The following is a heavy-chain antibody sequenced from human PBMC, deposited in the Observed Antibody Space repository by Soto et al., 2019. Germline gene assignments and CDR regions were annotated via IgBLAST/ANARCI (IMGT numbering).Heavy chain of an antibody. CDR3: AKGAYSSGWQEPRPFDY. Sequence: EVQLVESGGGLVQPGRSLRLSCAASGFKFDDYAMHWVRQGPGKGLEWVSGISWHSVGTDYVDSVKGRFTISRDNAKNSLYLQMNSLRPEDTAVYYCAKGAYSSGWQEPRPFDYWGQGTLVTVSS. V-gene: IGHV3-9*01. D-gene: IGHD6-19*01. CDR1: GFKFDDYA. CDR2: ISWHSVGT. J-gene: IGHJ4*02.